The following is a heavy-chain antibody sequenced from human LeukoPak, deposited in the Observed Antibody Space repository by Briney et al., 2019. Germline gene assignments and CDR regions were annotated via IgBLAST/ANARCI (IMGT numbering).Heavy chain of an antibody. CDR1: GFSFSSFW. CDR3: ARDRRYCNGGSCYLYESGHFYGMDV. Sequence: GGSLRLSCAASGFSFSSFWMTWVRQTPGRGLEWVANIKQDGSEIYYVDSLKGRFIISRDNAKSSLYLQMNSLRAEDTAVYYCARDRRYCNGGSCYLYESGHFYGMDVWGQGTTVTVSS. D-gene: IGHD2-15*01. J-gene: IGHJ6*02. CDR2: IKQDGSEI. V-gene: IGHV3-7*01.